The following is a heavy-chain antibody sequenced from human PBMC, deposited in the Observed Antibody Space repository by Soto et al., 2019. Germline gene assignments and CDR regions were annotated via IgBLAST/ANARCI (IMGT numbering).Heavy chain of an antibody. D-gene: IGHD6-19*01. J-gene: IGHJ4*02. CDR3: GRDQTMAGPTTLDY. CDR1: GFTFSRYW. CDR2: ISSDGSNI. V-gene: IGHV3-74*01. Sequence: EVQLVESGGGLVQPGGSLRLSCAASGFTFSRYWMHWVRQVPGKGLVWVSRISSDGSNIIYADSVKGRFTISRDDAKNTLYLKKNNLRDEDTAVYYCGRDQTMAGPTTLDYWGQGALVTVSS.